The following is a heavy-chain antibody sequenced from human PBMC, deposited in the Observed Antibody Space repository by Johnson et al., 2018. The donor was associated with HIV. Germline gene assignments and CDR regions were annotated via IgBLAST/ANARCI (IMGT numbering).Heavy chain of an antibody. V-gene: IGHV3-30*04. CDR1: GFTFSSYA. J-gene: IGHJ3*02. CDR3: ARDCMVRYYDSSGYYLYDAFDI. D-gene: IGHD3-22*01. CDR2: ISYDGSNT. Sequence: QVQLVESGGGVVQPGRSLRLSCEASGFTFSSYAMHWVRQAPGKGLEWVAVISYDGSNTYYADSVKGRFPISRDNSKNTLYLQMNSLRAEDTAVYYCARDCMVRYYDSSGYYLYDAFDIWGQGTMVTVSS.